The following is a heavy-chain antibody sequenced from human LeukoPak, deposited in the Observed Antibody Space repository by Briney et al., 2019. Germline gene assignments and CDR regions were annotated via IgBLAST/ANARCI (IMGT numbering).Heavy chain of an antibody. V-gene: IGHV1-46*01. CDR1: GYTFTTYY. CDR2: INPSGGST. D-gene: IGHD5-24*01. Sequence: GASVKVSCKASGYTFTTYYMHWVRQAPGQGLEWMGIINPSGGSTTYAQKFQGRVTMTRDTSTSTVYMELSSLRSEDTAVYYCARDSGYMGPLDYWGQGPLVTVSS. CDR3: ARDSGYMGPLDY. J-gene: IGHJ4*02.